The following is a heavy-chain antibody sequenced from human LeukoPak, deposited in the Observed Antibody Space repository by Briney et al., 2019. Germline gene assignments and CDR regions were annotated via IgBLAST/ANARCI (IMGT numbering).Heavy chain of an antibody. CDR3: ARGSAAAAGTFDY. D-gene: IGHD6-13*01. CDR1: GYTFTGYY. J-gene: IGHJ4*02. CDR2: INPNSGGT. V-gene: IGHV1-2*02. Sequence: GASVKVSCKASGYTFTGYYMHWVRQAPGQGLEWMGWINPNSGGTNYAQKFQGRVTMTRDTSISTAYMELSRLRSDDTAVYYCARGSAAAAGTFDYWGQGTLVTVSS.